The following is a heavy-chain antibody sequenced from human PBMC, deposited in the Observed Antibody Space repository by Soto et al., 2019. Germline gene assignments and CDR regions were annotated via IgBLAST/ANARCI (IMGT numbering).Heavy chain of an antibody. CDR3: ATRVQVWLPDYYGMDV. Sequence: QAQLVQSGAEVKKPGASVNVSCKASGYDYVTYAITWVRQRPGQGLEWMGWVSTLNGNTNYAQNFQGRVTRTTDTSTRLLHLKLRSLSSDDTAFYYCATRVQVWLPDYYGMDVWGPGTTVTVSS. V-gene: IGHV1-18*01. J-gene: IGHJ6*02. D-gene: IGHD5-18*01. CDR2: VSTLNGNT. CDR1: GYDYVTYA.